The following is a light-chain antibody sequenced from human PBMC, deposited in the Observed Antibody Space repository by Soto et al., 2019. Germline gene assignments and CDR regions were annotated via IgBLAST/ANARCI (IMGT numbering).Light chain of an antibody. Sequence: DIQMTQSPSSVSASVGDRVTITCRASQGISNFLAWYQQKPGKVPKVVIYGASNLQSGVPSRFSGSGSGTDFTIIISTLQHEDFGPYFCQKGSSFPLTFGGGNKVEIK. CDR1: QGISNF. V-gene: IGKV1-12*01. CDR2: GAS. CDR3: QKGSSFPLT. J-gene: IGKJ4*01.